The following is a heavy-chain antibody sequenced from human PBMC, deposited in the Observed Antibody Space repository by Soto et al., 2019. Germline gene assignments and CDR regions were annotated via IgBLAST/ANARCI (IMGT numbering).Heavy chain of an antibody. Sequence: EVQLVESGGGLVQPGRSLRLSCAASGFTFDDYAMHWVRQAPGKGLEWVSGISWNSGSIGYADSVKGRFTISRDNAKNSLYLQMNSLRAEDTALYYCAKDEWELLPRLPARGYFDYWGQGTLVTVSS. CDR2: ISWNSGSI. V-gene: IGHV3-9*01. CDR1: GFTFDDYA. D-gene: IGHD1-26*01. J-gene: IGHJ4*02. CDR3: AKDEWELLPRLPARGYFDY.